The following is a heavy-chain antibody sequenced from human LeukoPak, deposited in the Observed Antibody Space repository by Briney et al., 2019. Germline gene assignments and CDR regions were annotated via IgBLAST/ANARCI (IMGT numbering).Heavy chain of an antibody. D-gene: IGHD3-10*01. CDR1: GDSISDSGCY. CDR3: ARRHRLVRGPSLDY. Sequence: PSETLSLTCTVSGDSISDSGCYWGWIRQTPGKGLEWIGEINHSGSTNYNPSLKSRVTISVDTSKNQFSLKLSSVTAADTAVYYCARRHRLVRGPSLDYWGQGTLVTVSS. CDR2: INHSGST. J-gene: IGHJ4*02. V-gene: IGHV4-39*07.